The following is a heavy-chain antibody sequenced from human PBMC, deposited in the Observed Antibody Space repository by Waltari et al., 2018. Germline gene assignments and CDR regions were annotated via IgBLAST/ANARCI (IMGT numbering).Heavy chain of an antibody. CDR2: IYETGTT. CDR3: ARELLHSNSFFDN. CDR1: SGVLSSYY. V-gene: IGHV4-4*07. D-gene: IGHD6-6*01. J-gene: IGHJ4*02. Sequence: QVQLQESGPGLVKPSETLFLTCTVSSGVLSSYYWSWLRQPAGKGLEWIGRIYETGTTKYNPSLESRVTLSIDTSKRHISLNLTSVTAADTAVYFCARELLHSNSFFDNWGQGTLVTVSS.